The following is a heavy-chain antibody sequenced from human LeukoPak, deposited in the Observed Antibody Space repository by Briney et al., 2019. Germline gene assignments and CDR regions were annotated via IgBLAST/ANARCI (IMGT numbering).Heavy chain of an antibody. V-gene: IGHV4-28*01. CDR1: GYSISSSNW. CDR3: ARLSSSFDWGFDP. Sequence: SETLSLTCAVSGYSISSSNWWGWIRQPPGKGLEWMGHVRNSGSAYYNPSLKSRLTMSVDTSNNHFSLKLSSVTAADTAVYYCARLSSSFDWGFDPWGQGTLVTVSS. J-gene: IGHJ5*02. D-gene: IGHD5-12*01. CDR2: VRNSGSA.